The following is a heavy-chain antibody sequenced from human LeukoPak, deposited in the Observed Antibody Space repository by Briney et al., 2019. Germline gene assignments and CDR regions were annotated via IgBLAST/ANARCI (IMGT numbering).Heavy chain of an antibody. J-gene: IGHJ1*01. V-gene: IGHV1-8*01. CDR2: MNPNSGNT. CDR3: ARGPPPYCSGDSCYSFLYFHH. Sequence: ASVKVSCKTSVYTFTSYDINWVRQAPGHGLEWMGWMNPNSGNTGYAQTFQSRATMTRDTSISTPYMELTTLRSEDTAMSYCARGPPPYCSGDSCYSFLYFHHWGQGALVTVSS. D-gene: IGHD2-15*01. CDR1: VYTFTSYD.